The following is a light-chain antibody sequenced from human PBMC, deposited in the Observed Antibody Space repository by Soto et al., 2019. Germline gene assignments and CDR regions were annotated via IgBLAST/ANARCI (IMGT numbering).Light chain of an antibody. J-gene: IGKJ1*01. CDR2: GAS. CDR3: QQYGTSQT. Sequence: IVLTQSPGTLSLSPGERATLSCRASQSVSSSYLAWYQQKPGQAPRLLIYGASSRATGIPDRFSGSGSGTDFTLTISRLEPDDFAVYYCQQYGTSQTFGQGTKVDIK. CDR1: QSVSSSY. V-gene: IGKV3-20*01.